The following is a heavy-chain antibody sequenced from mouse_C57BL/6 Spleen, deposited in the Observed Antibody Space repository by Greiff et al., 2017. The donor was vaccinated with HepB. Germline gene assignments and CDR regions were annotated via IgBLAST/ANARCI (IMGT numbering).Heavy chain of an antibody. D-gene: IGHD2-2*01. CDR3: ALSTMVTSWFAY. CDR1: GFNIKDYY. Sequence: EVKLVESGAELVKPGASVKLSCTASGFNIKDYYMHWVKQRTEQGLEWIGRIDPEDGETKYAPKFQGKATITADTSSNTAYLQLSSLTSEDTAVYYCALSTMVTSWFAYWGQGTLVTVSA. J-gene: IGHJ3*01. V-gene: IGHV14-2*01. CDR2: IDPEDGET.